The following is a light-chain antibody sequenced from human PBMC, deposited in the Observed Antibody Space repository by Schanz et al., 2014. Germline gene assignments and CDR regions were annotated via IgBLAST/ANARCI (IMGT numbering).Light chain of an antibody. CDR2: STN. V-gene: IGLV8-61*01. CDR3: SSYSGSDIVL. CDR1: SGSVSTTYY. Sequence: QAVVTQEPSFSVSPGGTVTLTCGLSSGSVSTTYYPSWYQQNPGQAPRTLIYSTNTRSSGVPDRFSGSKSGNTASLTVSGLQAEDEADYYCSSYSGSDIVLFGGGTKLTVL. J-gene: IGLJ2*01.